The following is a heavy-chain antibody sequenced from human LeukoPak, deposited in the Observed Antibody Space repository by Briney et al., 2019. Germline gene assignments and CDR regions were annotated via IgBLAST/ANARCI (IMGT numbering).Heavy chain of an antibody. CDR3: TTGDFWSGYPPD. J-gene: IGHJ4*02. CDR1: GFTFSSYG. V-gene: IGHV3-33*08. Sequence: GGSLRLSCAASGFTFSSYGMHWVRQAPGKGLEWVAVIWYGGSNKYYADSVKGRFTISRDNSKNTLYLQMNSLRAEDTAVYYCTTGDFWSGYPPDWGQGTLVTVSS. CDR2: IWYGGSNK. D-gene: IGHD3-3*01.